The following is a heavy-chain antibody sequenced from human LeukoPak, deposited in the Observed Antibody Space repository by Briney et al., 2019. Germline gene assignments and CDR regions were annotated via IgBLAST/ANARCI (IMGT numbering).Heavy chain of an antibody. CDR1: GFTFSSYW. V-gene: IGHV3-23*01. CDR2: ISGSGGST. Sequence: PGGSLRLSCAASGFTFSSYWMSWVRQAPGKGLEWVSAISGSGGSTYYADSVKGWFTISRDNSKNTLYLQMNSLRAEDTAVYYCAIYGSGSYYNYYFDYWGQGTLVTVSS. J-gene: IGHJ4*02. CDR3: AIYGSGSYYNYYFDY. D-gene: IGHD3-10*01.